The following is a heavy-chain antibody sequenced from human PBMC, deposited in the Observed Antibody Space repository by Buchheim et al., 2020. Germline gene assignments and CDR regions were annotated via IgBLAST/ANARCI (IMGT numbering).Heavy chain of an antibody. CDR1: GGSIISYC. CDR3: ARQMAYGDFQRDRGDFDY. J-gene: IGHJ4*02. Sequence: QVQLQESGPGLVKPSETLSLTCTVSGGSIISYCWSWIRQPPGRGLEWIGYIYYSGSTNSHPSLKIRVTISISPSKNQFSLQLGSVTATDTAVYYCARQMAYGDFQRDRGDFDYWGQGTL. CDR2: IYYSGST. V-gene: IGHV4-59*08. D-gene: IGHD4-17*01.